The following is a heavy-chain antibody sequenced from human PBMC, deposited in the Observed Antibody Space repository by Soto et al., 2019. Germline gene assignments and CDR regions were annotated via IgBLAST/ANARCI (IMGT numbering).Heavy chain of an antibody. V-gene: IGHV3-33*01. CDR2: IWYDGSNK. CDR3: ARIPQIAVAGTRFGYFDL. Sequence: QVQLEESGGGVVQPGRSLRLSCEASGFTFSSYGMHWVRQAPGKGLEWVAVIWYDGSNKYYADSVKGRFTISRDNSKNTLYLQMNSLGAEDTAVYYCARIPQIAVAGTRFGYFDLWGRGTLVTVSS. CDR1: GFTFSSYG. J-gene: IGHJ2*01. D-gene: IGHD6-19*01.